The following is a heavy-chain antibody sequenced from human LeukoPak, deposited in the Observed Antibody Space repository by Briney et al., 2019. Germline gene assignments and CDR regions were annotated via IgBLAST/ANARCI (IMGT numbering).Heavy chain of an antibody. D-gene: IGHD5-12*01. CDR1: GFTFSSYA. CDR2: ISVSGDRT. V-gene: IGHV3-23*01. J-gene: IGHJ4*02. CDR3: AKVKRWLDYFDS. Sequence: GGSLRLSCAASGFTFSSYAMGWVRQAPGKGLEWVSGISVSGDRTYYADSVEGRFTISRDNSKNTLYLQINSLRAEDTAVYYCAKVKRWLDYFDSWGQGTLVTVSS.